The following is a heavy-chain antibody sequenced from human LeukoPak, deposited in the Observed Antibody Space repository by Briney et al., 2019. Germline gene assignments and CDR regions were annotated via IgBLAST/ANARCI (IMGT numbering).Heavy chain of an antibody. CDR3: ARGRRYCSSTSCYLNY. Sequence: GASVKVSCKASGYTFTSYDINWVRQATGQGLEWMGWMNPNSGNTGYAQKFQGRVTMTRNTSISTAYMELSSLRSEDTAVYYCARGRRYCSSTSCYLNYWGQGTLDTVSS. V-gene: IGHV1-8*01. D-gene: IGHD2-2*01. CDR2: MNPNSGNT. J-gene: IGHJ4*02. CDR1: GYTFTSYD.